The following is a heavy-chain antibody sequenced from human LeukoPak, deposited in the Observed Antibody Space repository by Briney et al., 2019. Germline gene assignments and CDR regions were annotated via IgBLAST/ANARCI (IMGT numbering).Heavy chain of an antibody. CDR1: GGSISSYY. CDR3: ARGENDAFDI. V-gene: IGHV4-59*12. J-gene: IGHJ3*02. CDR2: IYYSGST. Sequence: SETLSLTCTVSGGSISSYYWSWIRQPPGKGLEWIGYIYYSGSTNYNPSLKSRVTISVDRSKNQFSLKLSSVTAADTAVYYCARGENDAFDIWGQGTMVTVSS.